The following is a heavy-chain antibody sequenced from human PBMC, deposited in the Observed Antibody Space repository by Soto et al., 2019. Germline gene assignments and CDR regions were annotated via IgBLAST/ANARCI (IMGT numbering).Heavy chain of an antibody. CDR2: VNGGNGNT. Sequence: QVQLVQSGAEEKKPGASVKVSCKASGYTFSTCIIHWVRQASGQRFEWMGWVNGGNGNTQNSQKFQGRLTITKDTSATTAYMELISLTSEDTAVYYCARRPLLASHFDYWGQGTLVTVS. CDR3: ARRPLLASHFDY. CDR1: GYTFSTCI. V-gene: IGHV1-3*05. J-gene: IGHJ4*02.